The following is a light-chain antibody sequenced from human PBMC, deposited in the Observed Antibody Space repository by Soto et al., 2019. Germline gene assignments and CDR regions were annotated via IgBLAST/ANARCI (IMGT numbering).Light chain of an antibody. J-gene: IGKJ3*01. CDR3: QHYNNWPLT. CDR1: QSVSSN. Sequence: EIVMTQSPATLSVSPGERATLSCRASQSVSSNLAWYQQKPGQAPRLLIYGASTRPTGIPARFSGSGSGTEFTLTISSLQSEDFAVYYCQHYNNWPLTFGPGTKVDIK. CDR2: GAS. V-gene: IGKV3-15*01.